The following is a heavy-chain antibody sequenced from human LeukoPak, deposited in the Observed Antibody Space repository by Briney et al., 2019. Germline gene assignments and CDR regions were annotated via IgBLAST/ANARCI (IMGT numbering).Heavy chain of an antibody. CDR3: ARRTMRFGELFYY. CDR1: GGSFSGYY. Sequence: SETLSLTCAVYGGSFSGYYWSWIRQPPGKGLEWIGEINHSGSTNYNPSLKSRVTISVDTSKNQFSLKLSSVTAAGTAVYYCARRTMRFGELFYYWGQGTLVTVSS. J-gene: IGHJ4*02. D-gene: IGHD3-10*01. CDR2: INHSGST. V-gene: IGHV4-34*01.